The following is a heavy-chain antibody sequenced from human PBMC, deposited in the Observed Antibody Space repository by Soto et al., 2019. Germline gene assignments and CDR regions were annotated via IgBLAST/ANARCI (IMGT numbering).Heavy chain of an antibody. J-gene: IGHJ6*02. CDR1: GGSFSGYY. CDR2: INHSGST. V-gene: IGHV4-34*01. CDR3: ARGRRYYYDSRAYYRGYYYYYGMDV. Sequence: SETLSLTCAVYGGSFSGYYWSWIRQPPGKGLEWIGEINHSGSTNYNPSLKSRVTISVDTSKNQFSLKLSSVTAADTAVYYCARGRRYYYDSRAYYRGYYYYYGMDVWGQGTTVTVSS. D-gene: IGHD3-22*01.